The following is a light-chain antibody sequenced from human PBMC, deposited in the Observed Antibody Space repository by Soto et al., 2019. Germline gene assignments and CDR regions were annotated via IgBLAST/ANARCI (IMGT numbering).Light chain of an antibody. CDR1: QGISNY. V-gene: IGKV1-27*01. Sequence: DIKMTQSPSSLSASIGDRVTITCRASQGISNYLAWYQHKAGKVPNLLIYGASTLQSGVPSRFSGSGSGTEFTLTISSLQPEDVATYYCQKYNCAPRTFGQGTKVEI. CDR3: QKYNCAPRT. J-gene: IGKJ1*01. CDR2: GAS.